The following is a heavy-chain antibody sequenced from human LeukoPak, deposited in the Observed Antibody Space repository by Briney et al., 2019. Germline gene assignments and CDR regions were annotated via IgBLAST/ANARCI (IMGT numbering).Heavy chain of an antibody. CDR2: INHSGST. D-gene: IGHD4-17*01. V-gene: IGHV4-34*01. CDR1: GGSFSGYH. J-gene: IGHJ6*03. CDR3: ARGSESYGDYASYYYYYYMDV. Sequence: SETLSLTCAVYGGSFSGYHWSWIRQPPGKGLEWIGEINHSGSTNYNPSLKSRVTISVDTSKNQFSLKLSSVTAADTAVYYCARGSESYGDYASYYYYYYMDVWGKGTTVTVSS.